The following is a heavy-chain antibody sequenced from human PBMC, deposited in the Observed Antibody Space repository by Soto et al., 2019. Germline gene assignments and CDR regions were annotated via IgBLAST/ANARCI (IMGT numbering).Heavy chain of an antibody. CDR3: ARLKGVGATRLGQNYYYSYGMDV. J-gene: IGHJ6*02. V-gene: IGHV4-31*03. D-gene: IGHD1-26*01. Sequence: SETLSLTCTVSGGSISSGGYYWSWIRQHPGKGLEWIGYIYYSGSTYYNPSLKSRVTISVDTSKNHFSLKLSSVTAADTSVYYCARLKGVGATRLGQNYYYSYGMDVWGQGTTVTVSS. CDR2: IYYSGST. CDR1: GGSISSGGYY.